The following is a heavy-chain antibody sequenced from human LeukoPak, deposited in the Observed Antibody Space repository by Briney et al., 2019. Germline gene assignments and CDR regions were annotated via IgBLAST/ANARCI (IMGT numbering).Heavy chain of an antibody. CDR1: GGSFSGYY. CDR2: IDHSGST. V-gene: IGHV4-34*01. Sequence: SETLSLTCAVYGGSFSGYYWSWIRQPPGKGLEWIGEIDHSGSTNYNPSLKSRVTISVDTSKNQFSLKLSSVTAADTAVYYCARGRRRFYYGSGSSALDYWGQGTLVTVSS. J-gene: IGHJ4*02. D-gene: IGHD3-10*01. CDR3: ARGRRRFYYGSGSSALDY.